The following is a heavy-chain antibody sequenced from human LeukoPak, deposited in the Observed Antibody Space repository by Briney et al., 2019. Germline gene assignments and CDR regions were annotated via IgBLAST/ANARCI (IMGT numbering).Heavy chain of an antibody. Sequence: SVKVSCKASGYTFTSNYIHWVRQAPGQGLEWMGGIIPIFGTANYAQKFQGRVTITADESTSTAYMELSSLRSEDTAVYYCARVPLDRNYYACGYFDYWGQGTLVTVSS. J-gene: IGHJ4*02. CDR2: IIPIFGTA. CDR1: GYTFTSNY. D-gene: IGHD3-10*01. CDR3: ARVPLDRNYYACGYFDY. V-gene: IGHV1-69*13.